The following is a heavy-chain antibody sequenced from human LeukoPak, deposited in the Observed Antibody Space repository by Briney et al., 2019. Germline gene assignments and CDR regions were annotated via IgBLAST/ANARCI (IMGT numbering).Heavy chain of an antibody. CDR2: IWYDGSNK. J-gene: IGHJ4*02. CDR3: ARDVGATSRGPFDF. CDR1: GFTFSSYG. V-gene: IGHV3-33*01. D-gene: IGHD1-26*01. Sequence: GGSLRLSCAASGFTFSSYGMHWVRQAPGKGLEWVAVIWYDGSNKYYADSVKGRFTISRDNSKNTLYLQMNSLRAEDTAVYYCARDVGATSRGPFDFWGQGTLVTVSS.